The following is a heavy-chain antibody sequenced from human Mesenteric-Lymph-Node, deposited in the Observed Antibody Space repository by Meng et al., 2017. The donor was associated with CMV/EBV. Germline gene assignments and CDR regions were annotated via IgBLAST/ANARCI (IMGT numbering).Heavy chain of an antibody. D-gene: IGHD3-10*01. CDR3: AADLLWFGDENWFDP. J-gene: IGHJ5*02. CDR1: GYTFTSYA. Sequence: SGYTFTSYAMNWVRQAPGQGLEWMGWINTNTGNPTYAQGFTGRFVFSLDTSVSTAYLQISGLKAEDTAVYYCAADLLWFGDENWFDPWGQGTLVTVSS. V-gene: IGHV7-4-1*02. CDR2: INTNTGNP.